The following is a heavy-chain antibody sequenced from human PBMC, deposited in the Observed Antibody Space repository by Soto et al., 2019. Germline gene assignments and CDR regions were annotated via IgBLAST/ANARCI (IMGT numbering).Heavy chain of an antibody. CDR2: IYYSGST. CDR1: GGSISSGGYY. CDR3: AADRGYSYAYFDY. J-gene: IGHJ4*02. Sequence: QVQLQESGPRLVKPSQTLSLTCTVSGGSISSGGYYWSWIRQHPGKGLEWIGYIYYSGSTYYNPSLKGRVTVSVGTSKNQLSLKLSSVTAADTAIYYCAADRGYSYAYFDYWGQGTLVTVSS. D-gene: IGHD5-18*01. V-gene: IGHV4-31*03.